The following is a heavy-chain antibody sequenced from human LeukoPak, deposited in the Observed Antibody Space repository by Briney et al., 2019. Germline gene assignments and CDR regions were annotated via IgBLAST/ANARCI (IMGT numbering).Heavy chain of an antibody. D-gene: IGHD6-13*01. J-gene: IGHJ6*02. CDR1: GYTFTSYY. CDR3: ARGQQLGTFYYYYYGMDV. V-gene: IGHV1-18*04. Sequence: ASVKVSCKASGYTFTSYYMHWVRQAPGQGLEWMGWISAYNGNTNYAQKLQGRVTMTTDTSTSTAYMELRSLRSDDTAVYYCARGQQLGTFYYYYYGMDVWGQGTTVTVSS. CDR2: ISAYNGNT.